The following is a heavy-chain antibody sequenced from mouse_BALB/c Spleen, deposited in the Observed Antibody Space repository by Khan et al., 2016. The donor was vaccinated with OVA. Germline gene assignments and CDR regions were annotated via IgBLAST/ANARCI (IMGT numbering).Heavy chain of an antibody. CDR3: ARIYRSDCDY. CDR2: INPHIGGT. J-gene: IGHJ2*01. D-gene: IGHD1-1*01. CDR1: GYSFTGYF. Sequence: VQLQQSGPELVKPGASVKISCKASGYSFTGYFMNWVMQSHGKSLEWIGRINPHIGGTFYNQKFKGKATLTVDESSSTAHMELRSLASEDSAVYYCARIYRSDCDYWGQGTTVTVSS. V-gene: IGHV1-20*02.